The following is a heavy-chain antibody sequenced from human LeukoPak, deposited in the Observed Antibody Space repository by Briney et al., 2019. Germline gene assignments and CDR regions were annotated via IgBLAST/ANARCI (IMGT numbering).Heavy chain of an antibody. CDR1: GYSFTSYW. D-gene: IGHD3-10*01. Sequence: GESLKISCKGSGYSFTSYWISWVRQMPGKGLEWMGRIDPSDSYTNYSPSFQGHVTISADKSISTAYLQWSSLKASDTAMYYCARHVALGITMVRGVIITTGDAFDIWGQGTMVTVSS. CDR2: IDPSDSYT. J-gene: IGHJ3*02. CDR3: ARHVALGITMVRGVIITTGDAFDI. V-gene: IGHV5-10-1*01.